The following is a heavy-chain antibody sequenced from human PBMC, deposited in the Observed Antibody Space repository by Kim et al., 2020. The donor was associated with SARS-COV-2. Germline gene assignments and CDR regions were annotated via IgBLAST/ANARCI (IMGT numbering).Heavy chain of an antibody. Sequence: YVDSVKGRFTRSRDNAKNSLYLQMNRLRTEDTAIYYCADLDSVQVPGGIWGQGTLVTVSS. V-gene: IGHV3-48*03. D-gene: IGHD3-10*01. J-gene: IGHJ4*02. CDR3: ADLDSVQVPGGI.